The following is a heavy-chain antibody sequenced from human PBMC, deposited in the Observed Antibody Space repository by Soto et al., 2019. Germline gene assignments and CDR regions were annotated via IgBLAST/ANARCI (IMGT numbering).Heavy chain of an antibody. D-gene: IGHD3-22*01. V-gene: IGHV3-64D*06. J-gene: IGHJ4*02. CDR1: GFTFSSYA. Sequence: GWSLRLSCSASGFTFSSYAMHWVRQAPGKGLEYVSAISSNGGSTYYADSVKGRFTISRDNSKKTLYLQMSSLRAEDTAVYYCVKDAYYYDSSGYYSDDYWGRGTLVTVSS. CDR3: VKDAYYYDSSGYYSDDY. CDR2: ISSNGGST.